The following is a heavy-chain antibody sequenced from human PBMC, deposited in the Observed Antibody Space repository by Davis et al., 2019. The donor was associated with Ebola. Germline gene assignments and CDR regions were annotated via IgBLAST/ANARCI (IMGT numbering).Heavy chain of an antibody. J-gene: IGHJ5*02. Sequence: PGGSLRLSCAASGFPFSGYNMNWVRQAPGKGPEWVSSISSSSNYTYYADSVKGRFTISRDNAKNSLYLQMNSLRGEDTAMYYCARDPEEQWLEGWFDPWGQGTLVTVSS. CDR1: GFPFSGYN. CDR3: ARDPEEQWLEGWFDP. CDR2: ISSSSNYT. D-gene: IGHD6-19*01. V-gene: IGHV3-21*01.